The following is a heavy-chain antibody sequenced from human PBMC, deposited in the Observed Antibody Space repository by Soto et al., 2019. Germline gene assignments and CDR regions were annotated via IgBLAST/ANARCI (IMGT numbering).Heavy chain of an antibody. Sequence: SETLSLTCAVYGESFSGYIWTWIRQTPGKGLQWIGQINHSGSASYNPSHKSRVTISVHTSNSQFSLELSSVTAADTAVYYCARGLITGSHYSGGWYYFDSWGQGTQVTVSS. CDR3: ARGLITGSHYSGGWYYFDS. CDR1: GESFSGYI. CDR2: INHSGSA. V-gene: IGHV4-34*01. J-gene: IGHJ4*02. D-gene: IGHD6-19*01.